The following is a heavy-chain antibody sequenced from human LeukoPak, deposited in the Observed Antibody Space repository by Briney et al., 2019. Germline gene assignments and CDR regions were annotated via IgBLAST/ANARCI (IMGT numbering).Heavy chain of an antibody. V-gene: IGHV4-34*01. J-gene: IGHJ4*02. D-gene: IGHD3-10*01. CDR2: INHSGST. CDR1: GGSFSGYY. CDR3: ARNWVYGSGKIDS. Sequence: SETLSLTCAVYGGSFSGYYWSWIRQPPGKGLEWIGEINHSGSTNYNPSLKSRVTISVDTSKNQFSLKLSSVTAADTAVYYCARNWVYGSGKIDSWGQGTRVTVSS.